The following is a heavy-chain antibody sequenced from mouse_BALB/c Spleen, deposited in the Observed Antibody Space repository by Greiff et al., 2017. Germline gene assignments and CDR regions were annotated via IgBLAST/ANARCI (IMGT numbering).Heavy chain of an antibody. V-gene: IGHV2-4-1*01. CDR1: GFSLTSYG. CDR3: ARNIDYGYEDYAMDY. Sequence: QVQLKESGPGLVQPSQSLSITCTVSGFSLTSYGVHWVRQSPGKGLEWLGVIWSGGSTDYNAAFISRLSISKDNSKSQVFFKMNSLQADDTAIYYCARNIDYGYEDYAMDYWGQGTSVTVSS. CDR2: IWSGGST. D-gene: IGHD1-2*01. J-gene: IGHJ4*01.